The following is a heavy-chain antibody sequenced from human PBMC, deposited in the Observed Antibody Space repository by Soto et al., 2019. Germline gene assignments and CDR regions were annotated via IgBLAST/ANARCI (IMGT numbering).Heavy chain of an antibody. CDR2: IKPDGSEK. CDR1: GFSLSNHW. CDR3: ARDWRDGYTKSMDY. Sequence: EVQLVESGGGLVQPGGSLTLSCAASGFSLSNHWMSWVRQAPGKGLEWVAIIKPDGSEKLYVDAVKGRFTISRDNAENSLYLQMNRLRAEDTAVYYCARDWRDGYTKSMDYWGQGSPITVSS. D-gene: IGHD6-25*01. V-gene: IGHV3-7*01. J-gene: IGHJ4*02.